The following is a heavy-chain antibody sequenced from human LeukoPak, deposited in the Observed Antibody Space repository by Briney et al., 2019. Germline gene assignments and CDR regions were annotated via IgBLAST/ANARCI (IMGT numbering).Heavy chain of an antibody. CDR2: MNPNSGNT. CDR1: GYTFTSYD. J-gene: IGHJ4*02. D-gene: IGHD2-2*01. CDR3: ARDYCSSTSCLFDY. Sequence: ASVKVSCKASGYTFTSYDINWVRQATGQGLEWMGWMNPNSGNTGYAQKFQGRVTMTRNTSISTAYMELSSLRSEDTAVYYCARDYCSSTSCLFDYWGQGALVTVSS. V-gene: IGHV1-8*01.